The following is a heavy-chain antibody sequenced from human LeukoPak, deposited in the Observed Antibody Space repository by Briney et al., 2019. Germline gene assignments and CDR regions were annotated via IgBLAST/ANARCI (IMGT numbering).Heavy chain of an antibody. V-gene: IGHV3-9*03. CDR1: GFTFDGYA. Sequence: PGGSLRLSCAASGFTFDGYAMHWVRQPPGKGLEWVSGISWNSGSIGYADSVKGRFTISRDNAKNSLYLQMNSLRAEDMALYHCAKSRGGLVYATDYFDYWGQGTLVTVSS. CDR3: AKSRGGLVYATDYFDY. J-gene: IGHJ4*02. D-gene: IGHD2-8*01. CDR2: ISWNSGSI.